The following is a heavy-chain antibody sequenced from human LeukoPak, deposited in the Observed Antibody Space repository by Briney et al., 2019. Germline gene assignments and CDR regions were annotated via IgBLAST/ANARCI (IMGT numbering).Heavy chain of an antibody. CDR1: GYTFTSYD. Sequence: ASVKVSCKASGYTFTSYDINWVRQATGQGLEWMGRMNPNSGNTVYAQKFLGRVTITRNISISTAYMELSSLRSEDTAVYYCAGYSSSSLDYWGQGTLVTVSP. J-gene: IGHJ4*02. CDR2: MNPNSGNT. V-gene: IGHV1-8*03. D-gene: IGHD6-6*01. CDR3: AGYSSSSLDY.